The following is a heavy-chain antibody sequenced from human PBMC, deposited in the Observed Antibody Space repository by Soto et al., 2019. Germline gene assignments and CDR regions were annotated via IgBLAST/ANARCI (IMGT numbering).Heavy chain of an antibody. CDR1: GFTFSDHY. CDR3: ARESRFLEWLSLNWFDP. Sequence: PGGSLILSCVASGFTFSDHYMTWIRQAPGKGLEWLSYISTSSSYTNYADSVKGRFTISRDNAMNSLYLQMNSLRDEDTAVYYCARESRFLEWLSLNWFDPWGQGTLVTVSS. V-gene: IGHV3-11*06. D-gene: IGHD3-3*01. J-gene: IGHJ5*02. CDR2: ISTSSSYT.